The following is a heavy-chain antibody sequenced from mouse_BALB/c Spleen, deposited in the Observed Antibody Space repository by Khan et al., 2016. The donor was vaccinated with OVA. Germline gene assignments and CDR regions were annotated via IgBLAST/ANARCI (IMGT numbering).Heavy chain of an antibody. D-gene: IGHD2-1*01. CDR1: GYTFTSFY. J-gene: IGHJ3*01. CDR2: INPCNGDT. CDR3: ARSGYGNPFAY. V-gene: IGHV1S81*02. Sequence: QVQLKQSGAELVKPGASVKISCKASGYTFTSFYMYWVKQRPGQGLEWSGGINPCNGDTHFYEKFKSKATLTVDKSSTPAYMQFSSLTSEDSAVYYCARSGYGNPFAYWGQGTLVTVSA.